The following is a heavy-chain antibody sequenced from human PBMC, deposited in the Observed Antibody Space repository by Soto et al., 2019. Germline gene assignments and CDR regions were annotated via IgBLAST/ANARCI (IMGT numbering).Heavy chain of an antibody. V-gene: IGHV4-4*07. CDR2: IYTSGST. D-gene: IGHD3-9*01. Sequence: PSETLSLTCTVSGGSISSYYWSWIRQPAGKGLEWIGRIYTSGSTNYNPSLKSRVTMSVDTSKNQFSLKLSSVTAADAAVYYCARDPYYDILTGPRGGMDVWGQGTTVTVSS. CDR3: ARDPYYDILTGPRGGMDV. J-gene: IGHJ6*02. CDR1: GGSISSYY.